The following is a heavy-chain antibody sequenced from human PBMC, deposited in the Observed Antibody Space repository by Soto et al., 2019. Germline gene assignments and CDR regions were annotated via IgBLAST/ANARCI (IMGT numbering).Heavy chain of an antibody. J-gene: IGHJ6*02. D-gene: IGHD2-2*01. CDR1: GFTFSDYY. CDR2: ISSSGSTI. Sequence: QVQLVESGGGLVKPGGSLRLSCAASGFTFSDYYMSWIRQAPGKGLEWVSYISSSGSTIYYADSVKGRFTISRDNAKNLLDRRMNSLRGEDTAVYYCARGGAWGYQLRYYYFGMDVWGQGTKVTVSS. V-gene: IGHV3-11*01. CDR3: ARGGAWGYQLRYYYFGMDV.